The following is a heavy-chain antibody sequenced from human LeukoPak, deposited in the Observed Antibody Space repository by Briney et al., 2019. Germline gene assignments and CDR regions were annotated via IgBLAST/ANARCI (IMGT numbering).Heavy chain of an antibody. Sequence: PSETLSLTCTVSGGSIRTYYWSWIRQPPGKGLEWVGYVFYSGSTRSNPSLKSRVSISVDTSNNQFSLSLTSVTAADTAVYYCARNMVRGVRRPNYFDYWGQGTLVTVSS. D-gene: IGHD3-10*01. CDR2: VFYSGST. CDR1: GGSIRTYY. CDR3: ARNMVRGVRRPNYFDY. V-gene: IGHV4-59*08. J-gene: IGHJ4*02.